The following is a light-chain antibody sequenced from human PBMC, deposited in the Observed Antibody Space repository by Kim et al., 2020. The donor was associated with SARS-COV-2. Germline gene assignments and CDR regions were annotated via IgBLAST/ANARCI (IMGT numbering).Light chain of an antibody. J-gene: IGLJ3*02. CDR3: QSYDKDLSGWV. Sequence: QSALTQPPSVSGAPGKRVTISCTGSTSNIGADYEIHWYQQFPGTAPKLLIYDHHDRPSGVPDRFSGAKSGTSASLAITGLRAEDEAYYYCQSYDKDLSGWVFGGGTQLTVL. V-gene: IGLV1-40*01. CDR1: TSNIGADYE. CDR2: DHH.